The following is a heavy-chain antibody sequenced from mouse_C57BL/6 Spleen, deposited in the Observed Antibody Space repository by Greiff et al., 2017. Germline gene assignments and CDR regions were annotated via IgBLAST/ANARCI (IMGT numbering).Heavy chain of an antibody. J-gene: IGHJ1*03. D-gene: IGHD1-1*01. Sequence: QVQLQQPGAELVKPGASVKMSCKAPGYTFTSYWITWVKQRPGQGLEWIGDIYPGSGSTNYNEKFKSKATLTVDTSSSTAYMQLSSLTSEDSAVYYCARCYYGSSYGYFDVWGTGTTVTVSS. CDR1: GYTFTSYW. CDR3: ARCYYGSSYGYFDV. CDR2: IYPGSGST. V-gene: IGHV1-55*01.